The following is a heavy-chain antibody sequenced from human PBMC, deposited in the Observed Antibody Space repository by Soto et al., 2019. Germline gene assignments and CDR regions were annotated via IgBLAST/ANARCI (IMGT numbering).Heavy chain of an antibody. D-gene: IGHD6-6*01. J-gene: IGHJ5*02. CDR1: GFTLSTYR. V-gene: IGHV3-21*01. Sequence: PGGSLRLSCAASGFTLSTYRMNWVRQAPGKGPEWFSCITGSSDYIYYADSVKGRFTISRDNAKNSLYLQMNNLRAEDTAVYYCVRDRRASSSSATGWFDPWGQGTLVTVSS. CDR3: VRDRRASSSSATGWFDP. CDR2: ITGSSDYI.